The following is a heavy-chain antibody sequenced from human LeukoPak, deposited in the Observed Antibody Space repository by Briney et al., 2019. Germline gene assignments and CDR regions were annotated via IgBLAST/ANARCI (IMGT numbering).Heavy chain of an antibody. D-gene: IGHD4-17*01. CDR1: GYTFTNFA. CDR2: INAGNGDT. Sequence: PRASVKVSCKASGYTFTNFAMHWVRQAPGQRLEWMGWINAGNGDTKYSQNFQGRVTITRDTSATTSYMELRSLRSDDTAVYYCARADMTTVTTLEDYWGQGTLVTVSS. V-gene: IGHV1-3*01. CDR3: ARADMTTVTTLEDY. J-gene: IGHJ4*02.